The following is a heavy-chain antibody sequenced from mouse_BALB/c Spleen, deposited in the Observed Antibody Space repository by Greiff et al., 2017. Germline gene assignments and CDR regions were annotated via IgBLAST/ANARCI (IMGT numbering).Heavy chain of an antibody. CDR3: ATYYYGSSYVRFDV. J-gene: IGHJ1*01. CDR2: ISDGGSYT. Sequence: EVKLVESGGGLVKPGGSLKLSCAASGFTFSDYYMYWVRQTPEKRLEWVATISDGGSYTYYPDSVKGRFTISRDNAKNNLYLQMSSLKSEDTAMYYCATYYYGSSYVRFDVWGAGTTVTVSS. V-gene: IGHV5-4*02. D-gene: IGHD1-1*01. CDR1: GFTFSDYY.